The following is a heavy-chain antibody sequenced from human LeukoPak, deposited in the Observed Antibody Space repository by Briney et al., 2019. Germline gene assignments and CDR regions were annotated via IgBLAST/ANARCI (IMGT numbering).Heavy chain of an antibody. CDR3: AKDWGDGYNTMDYYYYYMDV. CDR2: IRYDGSNK. D-gene: IGHD5-24*01. CDR1: GFTFSSYG. J-gene: IGHJ6*03. V-gene: IGHV3-30*02. Sequence: PGGSLRPSCAASGFTFSSYGMHWVRQAPGKGLEWVAFIRYDGSNKYYADSVKGRSTISRDNSKNTLYLQMNSLRAEDTAVYYCAKDWGDGYNTMDYYYYYMDVWGKGTTVTVSS.